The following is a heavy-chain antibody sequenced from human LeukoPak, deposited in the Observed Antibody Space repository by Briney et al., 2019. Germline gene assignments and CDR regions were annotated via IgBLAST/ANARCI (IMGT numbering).Heavy chain of an antibody. Sequence: PGGSLRLSCAASGFTLSSYAMSWVRQAPGKRLEWVSAISGSGGSTYYADSVKGRFTISRDNSKNTLYLQMNSLRAEDTAVYYCAKRSGGSGSYYNQYFQHWGQGTLVTVSS. V-gene: IGHV3-23*01. CDR1: GFTLSSYA. CDR3: AKRSGGSGSYYNQYFQH. D-gene: IGHD3-10*01. J-gene: IGHJ1*01. CDR2: ISGSGGST.